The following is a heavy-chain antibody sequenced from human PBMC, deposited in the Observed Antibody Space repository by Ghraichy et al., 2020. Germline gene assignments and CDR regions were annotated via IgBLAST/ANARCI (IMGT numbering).Heavy chain of an antibody. CDR2: ISYDGSNK. CDR1: GFTFSSYA. J-gene: IGHJ4*02. V-gene: IGHV3-30-3*01. CDR3: ARDRGGIRAVYYFDY. D-gene: IGHD3-10*01. Sequence: GESLNISCAASGFTFSSYAMHWVRQAPGKGLEWVAVISYDGSNKYYADSVKGRFTISRDNSKNTLYLQMNSLRAEDTAVYYCARDRGGIRAVYYFDYWGQGTLVTVSS.